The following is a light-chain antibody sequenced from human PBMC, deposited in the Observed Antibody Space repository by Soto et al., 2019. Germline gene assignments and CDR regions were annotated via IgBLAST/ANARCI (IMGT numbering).Light chain of an antibody. V-gene: IGKV3-15*01. CDR3: QQYNNWPWT. CDR1: QSVSSY. Sequence: EVLVTKSPATLTLSHGDRATLSCRASQSVSSYLAWYQQKPGQAPRLLIYGASTRATGIPARFSGSGSGTEFTLTVSSLQSEDFALYYCQQYNNWPWTFGQGTKVDI. J-gene: IGKJ1*01. CDR2: GAS.